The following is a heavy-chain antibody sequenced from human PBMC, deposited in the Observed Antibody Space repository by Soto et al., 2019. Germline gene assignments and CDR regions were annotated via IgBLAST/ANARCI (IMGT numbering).Heavy chain of an antibody. V-gene: IGHV5-51*01. D-gene: IGHD2-2*01. CDR2: IYPGDSDT. CDR1: GYRFPSYW. J-gene: IGHJ6*02. CDR3: ASQGSNGAYYYYGMDV. Sequence: GQSLKIACKGSGYRFPSYWIAWVRQTPGKGLEWMGIIYPGDSDTIYNPSFQGQVTFSADKSTSTAYLHWGSLKASDTAIYYWASQGSNGAYYYYGMDVWGQGTTVTVSS.